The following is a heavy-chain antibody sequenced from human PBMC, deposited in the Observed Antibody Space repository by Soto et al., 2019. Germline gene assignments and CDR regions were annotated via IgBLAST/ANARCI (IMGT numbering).Heavy chain of an antibody. J-gene: IGHJ4*02. V-gene: IGHV3-33*01. CDR1: GFTFSSYG. D-gene: IGHD3-22*01. CDR2: IWYDGSNK. CDR3: ARDHRPQNYYDSTDY. Sequence: GGSLRLSCAASGFTFSSYGMHWVRQAPGKGLEWVAVIWYDGSNKYYADSVKGRFTISRDNSKNTLYLQMNSLRAEDTAVYYCARDHRPQNYYDSTDYWGQGTLVTVSS.